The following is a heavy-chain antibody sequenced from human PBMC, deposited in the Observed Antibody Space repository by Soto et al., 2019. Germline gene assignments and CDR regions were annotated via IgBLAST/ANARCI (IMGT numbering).Heavy chain of an antibody. V-gene: IGHV1-69*06. CDR2: IIPLFGTP. Sequence: QVQLVQSGAEVKKPGSSVKVSCKASGGTFSNYAINWVRQAPGQGLEWVGGIIPLFGTPNYAQKFQGRVKFTANKSTSTDSMELRSLRSDDTAVYYCARGWETVGTTTPFAYWGQGTLVTVSS. J-gene: IGHJ4*02. CDR3: ARGWETVGTTTPFAY. CDR1: GGTFSNYA. D-gene: IGHD1-26*01.